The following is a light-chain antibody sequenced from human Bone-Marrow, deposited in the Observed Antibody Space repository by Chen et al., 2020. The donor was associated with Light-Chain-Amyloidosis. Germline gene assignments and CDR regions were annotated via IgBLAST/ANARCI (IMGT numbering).Light chain of an antibody. CDR3: QQYGTSPLT. J-gene: IGKJ4*01. Sequence: DIVLTQSPGTLSLSPGEGANLSCRASQTISSNYLTWYQQKFGQAPRLLIYGSSSRPTGIPDRFTGSGSGTDFTLTINRLEPEDFAMYYCQQYGTSPLTFGGGTKVEIK. V-gene: IGKV3-20*01. CDR2: GSS. CDR1: QTISSNY.